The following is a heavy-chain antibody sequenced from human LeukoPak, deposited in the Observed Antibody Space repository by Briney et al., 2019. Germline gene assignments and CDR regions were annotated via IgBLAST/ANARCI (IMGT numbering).Heavy chain of an antibody. D-gene: IGHD5-18*01. V-gene: IGHV3-30*04. J-gene: IGHJ4*02. CDR2: ISYDGSSK. CDR3: ARDLSGIAGYTYGRGIDY. CDR1: GFTFSTYA. Sequence: GGSLRLSCAASGFTFSTYAMHWVRQAPGKGLEWVAVISYDGSSKYYADSVKGRFTISRDNSKNTLYLQMNSLRAEDTAVYYCARDLSGIAGYTYGRGIDYWGQGTLVTVSS.